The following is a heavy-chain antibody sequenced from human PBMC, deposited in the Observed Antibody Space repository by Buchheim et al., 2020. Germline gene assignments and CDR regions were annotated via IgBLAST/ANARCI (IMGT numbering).Heavy chain of an antibody. CDR3: ARDTSVSANYYFDY. J-gene: IGHJ4*02. D-gene: IGHD5/OR15-5a*01. Sequence: QVQLVESGGGVVQPGRSLTLSCATSTFFSNYAMHWVRQAPGKGLEWVAVVSNDGRDKHHADSVKGRFLISRDNSRNTIFLQMNSLRTEDTAVYYCARDTSVSANYYFDYWGQGTL. CDR1: TFFSNYA. CDR2: VSNDGRDK. V-gene: IGHV3-30*04.